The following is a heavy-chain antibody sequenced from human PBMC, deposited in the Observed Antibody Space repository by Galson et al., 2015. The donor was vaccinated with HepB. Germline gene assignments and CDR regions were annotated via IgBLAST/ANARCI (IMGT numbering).Heavy chain of an antibody. CDR1: GFSFSSYW. V-gene: IGHV3-7*03. J-gene: IGHJ4*02. CDR3: ASRRYDSGSYHIDY. Sequence: SLRLSCAASGFSFSSYWMSWVRQAPGKGLEWVANMNQNGGERYYVDSVKGRFTISRDNAKSSLYLQMNSLRAEDTAVYYCASRRYDSGSYHIDYWGQGTLVTVSS. D-gene: IGHD3-10*01. CDR2: MNQNGGER.